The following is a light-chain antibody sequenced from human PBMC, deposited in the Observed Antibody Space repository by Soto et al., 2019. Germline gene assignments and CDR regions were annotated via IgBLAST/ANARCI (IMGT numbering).Light chain of an antibody. Sequence: IVLTQSPATLSLSPGERATLSCRASQSVSSYLAWYQHKPGQAPRLLIYDASNRATGIPARFSGGWSGTDFTLTISRLEPEDFALYYCQHRSNWPSFGQGTRLEIK. V-gene: IGKV3-11*01. J-gene: IGKJ5*01. CDR2: DAS. CDR1: QSVSSY. CDR3: QHRSNWPS.